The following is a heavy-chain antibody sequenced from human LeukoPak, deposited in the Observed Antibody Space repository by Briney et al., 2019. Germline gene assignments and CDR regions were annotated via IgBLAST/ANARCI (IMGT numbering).Heavy chain of an antibody. CDR2: ISGDSGYI. Sequence: GGSLRLSCAASGFSFSDYSMNWVRRAPGKGLEWVSLISGDSGYIYYADSVRGRFTISRDNAKNSLFLQMNSLRAEDTAVYYCARDSDSWYGFDYWGQGSLVTVSS. D-gene: IGHD6-13*01. J-gene: IGHJ4*02. V-gene: IGHV3-21*01. CDR3: ARDSDSWYGFDY. CDR1: GFSFSDYS.